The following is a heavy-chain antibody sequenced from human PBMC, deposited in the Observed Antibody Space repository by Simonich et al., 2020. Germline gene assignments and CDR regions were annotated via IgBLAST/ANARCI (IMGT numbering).Heavy chain of an antibody. J-gene: IGHJ3*02. V-gene: IGHV3-7*01. CDR1: GFTFSRYW. CDR2: IKQDGSEK. Sequence: EVQLVESGGGLVQPGGSLRLSCAASGFTFSRYWMSWVRQAPGEGLEWVANIKQDGSEKYYVDSVKGRFTISRDNAKNSLYLQMNSLRAEDTAVYYCAREGIAARDAFDIWGQGTMVTVSS. D-gene: IGHD6-6*01. CDR3: AREGIAARDAFDI.